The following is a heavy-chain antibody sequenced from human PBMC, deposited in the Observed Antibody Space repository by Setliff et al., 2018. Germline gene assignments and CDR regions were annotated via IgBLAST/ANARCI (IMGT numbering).Heavy chain of an antibody. CDR2: IGASGHNT. CDR1: GFSFGIYE. D-gene: IGHD4-17*01. CDR3: AKCSSWHGHYPHFNY. V-gene: IGHV3-23*01. Sequence: GGSLRLSCAASGFSFGIYEMHWFRQAPGKGLQWVASIGASGHNTYYADFVKGRFTISRDNSKSTLYLEMNSLRAEDTAVYYCAKCSSWHGHYPHFNYWGQGTLVTVPQ. J-gene: IGHJ4*02.